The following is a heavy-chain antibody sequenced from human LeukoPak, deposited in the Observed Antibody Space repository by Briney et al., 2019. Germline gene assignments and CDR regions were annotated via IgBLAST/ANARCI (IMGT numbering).Heavy chain of an antibody. J-gene: IGHJ3*02. Sequence: PGGSLRLSCAASGFTVSSNYMSWVRQAPGKGLEWVSVIYSGGSTYYADSVKGRFTISRDNSKNTLYLQMNSLRAEDTAVYYCARVDCSGGSCLGDAFDIWGQGTMVTASS. V-gene: IGHV3-53*01. CDR2: IYSGGST. D-gene: IGHD2-15*01. CDR3: ARVDCSGGSCLGDAFDI. CDR1: GFTVSSNY.